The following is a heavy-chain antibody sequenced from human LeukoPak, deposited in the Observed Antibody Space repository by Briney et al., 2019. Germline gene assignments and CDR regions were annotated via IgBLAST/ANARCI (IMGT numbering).Heavy chain of an antibody. D-gene: IGHD3-10*01. V-gene: IGHV3-13*01. CDR2: IGTAGDT. CDR1: GFTFSSYD. CDR3: ARGSRSGSGSYAIFDY. Sequence: GGSLRLSCAASGFTFSSYDMHWVRQATGKGLEWVSAIGTAGDTYYPGSVKGRFTISRENAKNSLYLQMNSLRAGDTAVYYCARGSRSGSGSYAIFDYWGQGTLVTVSS. J-gene: IGHJ4*02.